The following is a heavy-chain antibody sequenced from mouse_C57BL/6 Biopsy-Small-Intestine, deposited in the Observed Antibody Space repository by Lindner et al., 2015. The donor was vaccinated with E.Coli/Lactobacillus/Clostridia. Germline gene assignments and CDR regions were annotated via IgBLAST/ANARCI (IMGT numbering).Heavy chain of an antibody. D-gene: IGHD3-2*02. CDR3: ARSEGSSGFFDY. CDR1: GSSFTGYY. J-gene: IGHJ2*01. CDR2: IYPYNGLS. Sequence: VQLQESGPELVKPGASVKISCKASGSSFTGYYMHWVKRSHGNILDWIGYIYPYNGLSSYNHKFRGKATLTVDKSPNTAYMELRTLTSEDSAVYFCARSEGSSGFFDYWGQGTTLTVSS. V-gene: IGHV1-31*01.